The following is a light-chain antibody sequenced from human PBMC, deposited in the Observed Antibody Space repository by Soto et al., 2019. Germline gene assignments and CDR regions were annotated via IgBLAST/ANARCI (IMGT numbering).Light chain of an antibody. CDR2: GAS. Sequence: EIVMTQSAATLSVSPGERATLSCRASQSVTNNLAWYQQKPGQAPRLLIYGASTRATGIPARFSGSGSGTEFTLTISSLQSEDLAVYHCQQYNNWPWTFGQGTKVEIK. J-gene: IGKJ1*01. V-gene: IGKV3-15*01. CDR1: QSVTNN. CDR3: QQYNNWPWT.